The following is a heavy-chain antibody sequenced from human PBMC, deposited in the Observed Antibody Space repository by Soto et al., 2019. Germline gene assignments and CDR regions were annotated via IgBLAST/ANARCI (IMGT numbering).Heavy chain of an antibody. CDR1: GFTFSSYS. Sequence: EVQLVESGGGLVKPGGSLRLSCAASGFTFSSYSMTWVRQAPGKGLEWVSSIIGSSSYIYYAESVKGRFTIYRDNAKNSLYLQMNSLRAEDTAVYYCARGVGGSDSWYFDYWGQGTLVTVSS. J-gene: IGHJ4*02. V-gene: IGHV3-21*01. D-gene: IGHD2-15*01. CDR2: IIGSSSYI. CDR3: ARGVGGSDSWYFDY.